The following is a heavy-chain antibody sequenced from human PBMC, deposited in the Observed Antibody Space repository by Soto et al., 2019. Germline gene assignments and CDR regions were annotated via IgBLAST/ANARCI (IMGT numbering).Heavy chain of an antibody. CDR2: IVVGSYNT. CDR1: GFTFTSSA. V-gene: IGHV1-58*01. D-gene: IGHD4-17*01. CDR3: AAGSTVNRAGAFDI. Sequence: SVMVSCKASGFTFTSSAVQWVRQPRCRGRERIGWIVVGSYNTNYAQKFRERVTITSDMSTSTAYMELSSLRSEDTDVYYGAAGSTVNRAGAFDIWGQGTMVTVSS. J-gene: IGHJ3*02.